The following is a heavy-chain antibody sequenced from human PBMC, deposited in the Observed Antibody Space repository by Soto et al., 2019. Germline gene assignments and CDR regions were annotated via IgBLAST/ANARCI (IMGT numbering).Heavy chain of an antibody. V-gene: IGHV3-21*01. CDR3: ARYPRGIRYNWFDP. CDR2: ISSSSSYI. D-gene: IGHD1-1*01. Sequence: GGSLRLSCAASGFTFSSYSMNWVRQAPGKGLEWVSSISSSSSYIYYADSVKGRFTISRDNAKNSLYLQMNSLRAEDTAVYYCARYPRGIRYNWFDPWGQETLVTVSS. J-gene: IGHJ5*02. CDR1: GFTFSSYS.